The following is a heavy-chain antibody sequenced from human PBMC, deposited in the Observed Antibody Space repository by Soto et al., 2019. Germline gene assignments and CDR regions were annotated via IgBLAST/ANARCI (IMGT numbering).Heavy chain of an antibody. CDR1: GYSVSSSDYY. CDR3: APLSVSLSGPYGIHV. Sequence: QLHVQESGPGLVKPSETLSLTCSVSGYSVSSSDYYWAWIRQPPGKGVEWIGSRFYSGLTYYNPSLKSRVTLPVDTSKNQFSVRLHSVTAADTAVYYCAPLSVSLSGPYGIHVWGQGTTVTVSS. V-gene: IGHV4-39*01. J-gene: IGHJ6*02. D-gene: IGHD2-15*01. CDR2: RFYSGLT.